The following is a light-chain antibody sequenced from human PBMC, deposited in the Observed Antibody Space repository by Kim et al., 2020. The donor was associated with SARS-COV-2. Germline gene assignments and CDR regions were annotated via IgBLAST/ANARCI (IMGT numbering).Light chain of an antibody. CDR3: QQYIGYPRT. Sequence: SACVGDSVTITCRASHDINNYLVWLQQKPGKAPQPLIYAASVLYRGVPSRFSGSGSGTDFTLTISNLQAEDFATYYCQQYIGYPRTFGQGTKLEI. CDR1: HDINNY. V-gene: IGKV1-16*01. J-gene: IGKJ2*01. CDR2: AAS.